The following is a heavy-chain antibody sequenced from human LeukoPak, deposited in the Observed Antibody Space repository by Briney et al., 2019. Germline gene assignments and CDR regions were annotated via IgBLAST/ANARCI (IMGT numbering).Heavy chain of an antibody. Sequence: GGSLRLSCSASGLTFSSYAMHWVRQAPGKGLEYVSAISSNGGSTYYADSVKGRFTISRDNSKNTLYLQMSSLRAEDTAVYYYVKAALIVGATRRGRVDYWGQGTLVTVSS. CDR2: ISSNGGST. J-gene: IGHJ4*02. D-gene: IGHD1-26*01. V-gene: IGHV3-64D*06. CDR3: VKAALIVGATRRGRVDY. CDR1: GLTFSSYA.